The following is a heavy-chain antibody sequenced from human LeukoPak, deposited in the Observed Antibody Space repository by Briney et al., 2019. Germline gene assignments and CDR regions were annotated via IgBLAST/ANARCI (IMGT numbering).Heavy chain of an antibody. V-gene: IGHV3-48*01. CDR1: GFTFSSYS. CDR2: ISSSSSTI. CDR3: ARAKQWLDY. J-gene: IGHJ4*02. D-gene: IGHD6-19*01. Sequence: GGSLRLSCAASGFTFSSYSMNWVRQAPGKGLEWVSYISSSSSTIYYADSVKGRFTISRDNAKNSLYLQMNSLRAEDTAVYYCARAKQWLDYWGQGTLVTVSS.